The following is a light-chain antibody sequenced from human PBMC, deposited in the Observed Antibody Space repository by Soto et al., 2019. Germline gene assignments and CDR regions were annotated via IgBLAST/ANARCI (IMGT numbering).Light chain of an antibody. V-gene: IGKV3-20*01. CDR1: QTLRRTY. CDR2: GAS. J-gene: IGKJ2*01. Sequence: EIVLMQSPGTLSLSPEERATLSCRASQTLRRTYIAWYQQKPGQAPRVLIYGASKRATGIPDRFSGSGSGTDFSLTISRLEPEDFAVYYCHQYDNAPQTYGQGTKVDIK. CDR3: HQYDNAPQT.